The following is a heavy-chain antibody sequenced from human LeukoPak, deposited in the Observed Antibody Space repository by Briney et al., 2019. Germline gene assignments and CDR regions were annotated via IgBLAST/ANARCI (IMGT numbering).Heavy chain of an antibody. J-gene: IGHJ6*03. Sequence: GESLKISCTFSGDSAAFKWIAWVRQMPGRGLEWMGIIYSGDSDTRYSPSFQGQVTISADKSISTAYLQWSSLKASDTAMYYCARQSGDRYCSSTSCYTLPYYYYMDVWGKGTTVTVSS. CDR2: IYSGDSDT. CDR3: ARQSGDRYCSSTSCYTLPYYYYMDV. V-gene: IGHV5-51*01. D-gene: IGHD2-2*02. CDR1: GDSAAFKW.